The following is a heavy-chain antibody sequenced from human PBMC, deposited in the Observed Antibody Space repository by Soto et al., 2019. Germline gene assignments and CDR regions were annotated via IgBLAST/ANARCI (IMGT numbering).Heavy chain of an antibody. CDR3: ARWAAEYDSSGYSH. Sequence: SVKVSCKASGGTFSSYAISWARQAPGQGLEWMGGIIPIFGTANYAQKFQGRVTITADESTSTAYMELSSLRSEDTAVYYCARWAAEYDSSGYSHWGQGTLVTVSS. CDR1: GGTFSSYA. D-gene: IGHD3-22*01. CDR2: IIPIFGTA. V-gene: IGHV1-69*13. J-gene: IGHJ4*02.